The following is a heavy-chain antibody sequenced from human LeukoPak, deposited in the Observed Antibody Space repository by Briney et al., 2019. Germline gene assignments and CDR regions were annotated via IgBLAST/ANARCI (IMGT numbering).Heavy chain of an antibody. CDR1: GFTFSSYS. CDR3: ASGSSSFRGWNY. V-gene: IGHV3-21*01. J-gene: IGHJ4*01. Sequence: GGSLRLSCAASGFTFSSYSMNWVRQAPGKGLEWVSSISSSSSYIYYADSVKGRFTISRDNAKNSLYLQMNSLRAEDTAVYYCASGSSSFRGWNYWGXXTLVTXSS. CDR2: ISSSSSYI. D-gene: IGHD6-6*01.